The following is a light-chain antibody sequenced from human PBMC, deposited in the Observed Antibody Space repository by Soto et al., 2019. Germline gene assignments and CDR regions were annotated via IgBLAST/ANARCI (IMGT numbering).Light chain of an antibody. CDR2: GAS. V-gene: IGKV3-15*01. CDR1: QSVSSN. Sequence: EIVMTQSPATLSVSPGERATLSCRASQSVSSNLAWYQQKPGQAPRLLIYGASTRATGIPARLSGSGSGTEFTLTISSLQSEDFAVYYCQHYNNWPLTFGGGTKVEIK. CDR3: QHYNNWPLT. J-gene: IGKJ4*01.